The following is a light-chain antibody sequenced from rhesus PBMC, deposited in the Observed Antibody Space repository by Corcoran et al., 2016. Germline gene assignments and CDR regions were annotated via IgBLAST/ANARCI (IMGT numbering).Light chain of an antibody. J-gene: IGKJ4*01. CDR1: QTISSY. CDR3: QQDNSHPLT. V-gene: IGKV1-44*01. CDR2: AAS. Sequence: DIQMTQSPSSLSASVGDRVTITCRASQTISSYSAWYQQKPGKVPQLLIYAASSLESGVPSRLSGSGSGTDFTLTISSLQPEDFATYYCQQDNSHPLTFGGGTKVEIK.